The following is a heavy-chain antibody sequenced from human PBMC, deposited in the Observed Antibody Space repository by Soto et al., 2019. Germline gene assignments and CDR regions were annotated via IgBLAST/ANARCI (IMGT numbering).Heavy chain of an antibody. CDR3: AKDFFMITFGGVIADAFDI. CDR2: ISGSGGST. V-gene: IGHV3-23*01. D-gene: IGHD3-16*02. CDR1: GFTFSSYA. J-gene: IGHJ3*02. Sequence: GGSLRLSCAASGFTFSSYAMSWVRQAPGKGLEWVSAISGSGGSTYYADSVKGRFTISRDNSKNTLYLQMNSLRAKDTAVYYCAKDFFMITFGGVIADAFDIWGQGTMVTVSS.